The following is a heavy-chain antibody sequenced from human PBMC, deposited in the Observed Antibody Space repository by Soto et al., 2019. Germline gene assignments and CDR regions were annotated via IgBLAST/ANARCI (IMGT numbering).Heavy chain of an antibody. CDR3: ATITMVRGVIITGRNWFDP. D-gene: IGHD3-10*01. J-gene: IGHJ5*02. CDR1: GGSISSSSYY. V-gene: IGHV4-39*01. Sequence: QLQLQESGPGLVKPSETLSLTCTVSGGSISSSSYYWGWIRQPPGKGLEWIGSIYYSVRPYYNPYRQSRFTLSVDTSKNQFSLKLSCVTAADTAVYYCATITMVRGVIITGRNWFDPWGQGTLVTVSS. CDR2: IYYSVRP.